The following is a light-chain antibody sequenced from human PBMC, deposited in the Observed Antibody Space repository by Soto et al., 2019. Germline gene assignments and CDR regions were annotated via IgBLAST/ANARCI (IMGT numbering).Light chain of an antibody. J-gene: IGKJ2*01. V-gene: IGKV3-15*01. CDR1: QSVNND. Sequence: EIVITQSPATLSVSPGERVTLSCRASQSVNNDLAWYQQKPGQAPRLLVYGASTRATDIPVRFSGSGSGTEFTLTISSLQSEDFAVYYCQHYNKWPPMYTFGQGTKLEIK. CDR3: QHYNKWPPMYT. CDR2: GAS.